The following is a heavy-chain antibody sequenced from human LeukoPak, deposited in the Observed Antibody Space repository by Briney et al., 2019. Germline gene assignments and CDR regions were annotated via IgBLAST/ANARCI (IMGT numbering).Heavy chain of an antibody. V-gene: IGHV3-15*01. J-gene: IGHJ4*02. Sequence: GGSLRLSCAASGFTFSNAWMSWVRQAPGKGLEWVGRIKSKTDGGTTDYAAPVKGRFTISRDDSKNTLYLQMNSLKTEDTAVYYCTGEMEWLLNGPDYWGQGTLVTVSS. CDR1: GFTFSNAW. CDR2: IKSKTDGGTT. D-gene: IGHD3-3*01. CDR3: TGEMEWLLNGPDY.